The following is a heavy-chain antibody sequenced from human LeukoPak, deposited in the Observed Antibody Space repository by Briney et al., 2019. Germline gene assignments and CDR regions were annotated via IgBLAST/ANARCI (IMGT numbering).Heavy chain of an antibody. Sequence: ASVKVSCKASGYTFTSYGISLVRQAPGQGLEWMGWISAYNGNTNYAQKLQGRVTMTTDTSTSTAYMELRSLRSDDTAVYYWARDLLHAYYDISGYDGYFDYWGQGTLVTVSS. CDR3: ARDLLHAYYDISGYDGYFDY. J-gene: IGHJ4*02. CDR2: ISAYNGNT. D-gene: IGHD3-22*01. CDR1: GYTFTSYG. V-gene: IGHV1-18*01.